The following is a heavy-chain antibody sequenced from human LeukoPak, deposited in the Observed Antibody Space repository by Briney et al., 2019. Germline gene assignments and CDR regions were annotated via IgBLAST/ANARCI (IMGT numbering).Heavy chain of an antibody. V-gene: IGHV4-59*01. D-gene: IGHD4-23*01. CDR3: ARGLTRGAFDY. J-gene: IGHJ4*02. Sequence: SETLSLTCTVYGRSISSSFWSWIRQPPGKGLEWVGYIYYSGSTNYNPSLKGRLTISVATPKNQFFLKLAAVTPTGRALCCWARGLTRGAFDYWGGGALVAVSS. CDR2: IYYSGST. CDR1: GRSISSSF.